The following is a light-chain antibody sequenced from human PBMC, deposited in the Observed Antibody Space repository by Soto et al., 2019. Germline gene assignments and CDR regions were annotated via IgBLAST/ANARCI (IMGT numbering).Light chain of an antibody. CDR1: QSVLYSSNNKNY. Sequence: DIVMTQSPDSLAVSLGERATINCKSSQSVLYSSNNKNYLAWYQQKPGQPPKLLIYWASTRESGVPDRFSGSGSGTDGTLTIISLQAEDVSVYYCQQYYSTPPYTFGQGTKLEIK. J-gene: IGKJ2*01. CDR2: WAS. V-gene: IGKV4-1*01. CDR3: QQYYSTPPYT.